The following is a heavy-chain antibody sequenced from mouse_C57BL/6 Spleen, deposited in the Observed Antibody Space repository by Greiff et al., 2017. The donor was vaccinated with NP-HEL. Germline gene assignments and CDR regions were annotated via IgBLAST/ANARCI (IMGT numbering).Heavy chain of an antibody. CDR2: IYPGSGST. J-gene: IGHJ2*01. CDR1: GYTFTSYW. Sequence: VKLQQPGAELVKPGASVKMSCKASGYTFTSYWITWVKQRPGQGLEWIGDIYPGSGSTNYNEKFKSKATLTVDTSSSTAYMQLSSLTSEDAAVYYCARRLGRGEDYFDYWGQGTTLTVSS. CDR3: ARRLGRGEDYFDY. D-gene: IGHD4-1*01. V-gene: IGHV1-55*01.